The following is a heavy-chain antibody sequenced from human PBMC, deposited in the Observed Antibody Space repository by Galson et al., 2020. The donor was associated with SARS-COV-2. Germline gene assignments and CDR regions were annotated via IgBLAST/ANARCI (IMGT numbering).Heavy chain of an antibody. V-gene: IGHV1-2*02. J-gene: IGHJ4*02. CDR2: INPNSGGT. CDR3: ARVVYSSSSDSLDY. Sequence: ASVKVSCKASGYTFTGYYMHWVRQAPGQGLEWMGWINPNSGGTNYAQKFQGRVTMTRDTSISTAYMELSRLRSDYTAVYYCARVVYSSSSDSLDYWGQGTLVTVSS. D-gene: IGHD6-6*01. CDR1: GYTFTGYY.